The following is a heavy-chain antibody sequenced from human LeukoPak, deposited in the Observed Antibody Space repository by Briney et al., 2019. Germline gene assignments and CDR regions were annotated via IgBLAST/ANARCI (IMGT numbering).Heavy chain of an antibody. Sequence: GGSLRLSCAASGFIFSDYAMSWVRQAPGKGLEWVSAISDSKRGGTTYYADSVKGRFTISRDNSKNTLYLQMNSLRAKDTAVYYCATFPSGWYDYWGQGTLVTVSS. CDR1: GFIFSDYA. D-gene: IGHD6-19*01. CDR3: ATFPSGWYDY. J-gene: IGHJ4*02. CDR2: ISDSKRGGTT. V-gene: IGHV3-23*01.